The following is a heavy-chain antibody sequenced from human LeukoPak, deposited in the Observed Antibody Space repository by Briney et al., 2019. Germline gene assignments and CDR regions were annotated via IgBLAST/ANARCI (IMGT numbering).Heavy chain of an antibody. CDR1: GYSISSGYY. Sequence: PSETLSLTCTVPGYSISSGYYWGWIRRPPGKGLEWIGSIYHSGSTYYNPSLKSRVTISVDTSKNQFSLKLSSVTAADTAVYYCARVTGDLLDYWGQGTLVTVSS. CDR2: IYHSGST. CDR3: ARVTGDLLDY. J-gene: IGHJ4*02. D-gene: IGHD1-20*01. V-gene: IGHV4-38-2*02.